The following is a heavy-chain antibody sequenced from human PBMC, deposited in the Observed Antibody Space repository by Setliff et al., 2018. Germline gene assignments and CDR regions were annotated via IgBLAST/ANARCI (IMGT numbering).Heavy chain of an antibody. J-gene: IGHJ6*02. CDR2: IKQDGSEK. V-gene: IGHV3-7*01. Sequence: GGSLRLSCAASGFTFSRYWMSWVRQAPGKGLEWVANIKQDGSEKYYVDSVKGRFTISRDNAKNSLYLQMNSLRAEDTAAYYCARDRTAMVTHYGMDVWGQGTTVTVSS. CDR3: ARDRTAMVTHYGMDV. D-gene: IGHD5-18*01. CDR1: GFTFSRYW.